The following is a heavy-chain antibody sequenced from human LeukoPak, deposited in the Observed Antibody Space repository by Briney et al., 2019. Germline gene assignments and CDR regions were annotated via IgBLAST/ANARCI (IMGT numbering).Heavy chain of an antibody. CDR2: MYYNGRT. Sequence: SETLSLTCTVSGYSINNGFYWDWIRQPPGRGLEWIGGMYYNGRTYYNPSLKSRVHISPDTSKNHFSLKLSSVTAADTAVYYCARDVLWFGEEGDYFDYWGQGTLVTVSS. CDR1: GYSINNGFY. J-gene: IGHJ4*02. CDR3: ARDVLWFGEEGDYFDY. V-gene: IGHV4-38-2*02. D-gene: IGHD3-10*01.